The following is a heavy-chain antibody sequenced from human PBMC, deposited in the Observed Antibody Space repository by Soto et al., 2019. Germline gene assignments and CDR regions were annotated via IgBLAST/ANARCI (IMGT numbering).Heavy chain of an antibody. CDR1: GFTVSSNY. Sequence: GGSLRLSCAASGFTVSSNYMSWVRQAPGKGLEWVSVIYSGGSTYYADSVKGRFTISRDNSKSTLYLQMNSLRAEDTAVYYCARVYSSGWYRGYYYGMDVWGQGTTVTVSS. V-gene: IGHV3-53*01. D-gene: IGHD6-19*01. J-gene: IGHJ6*02. CDR3: ARVYSSGWYRGYYYGMDV. CDR2: IYSGGST.